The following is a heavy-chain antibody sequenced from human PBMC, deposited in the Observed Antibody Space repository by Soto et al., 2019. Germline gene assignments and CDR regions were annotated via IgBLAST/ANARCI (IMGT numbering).Heavy chain of an antibody. D-gene: IGHD6-13*01. J-gene: IGHJ4*02. Sequence: EVQLLESGGGLVQPGGSLRLSCTASGFTFSSHAMTWVRQAPGKGLEWVSGLSDSGGSIYYADSVKGRFTIFRDNYMNTLYLQMNTLRAEDTAVYYCAKVSSSWYAGFFDLWGQGTLVTVSS. CDR3: AKVSSSWYAGFFDL. CDR1: GFTFSSHA. V-gene: IGHV3-23*01. CDR2: LSDSGGSI.